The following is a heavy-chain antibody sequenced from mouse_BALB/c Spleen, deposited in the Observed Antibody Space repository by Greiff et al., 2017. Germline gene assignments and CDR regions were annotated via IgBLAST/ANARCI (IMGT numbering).Heavy chain of an antibody. V-gene: IGHV5-17*02. CDR1: GFTFSSFG. CDR2: ISRDSSTI. CDR3: ARSPNCGENYFDY. Sequence: EVQRVESGGGLVQPGGSRKLSCAASGFTFSSFGMHWVRQAPEKGLEWVAYISRDSSTIYYADTVKGRFTISRDNPKNTLFLQMTSLRSEDTAMYYCARSPNCGENYFDYWGQGTTLTVSS. D-gene: IGHD2-13*01. J-gene: IGHJ2*01.